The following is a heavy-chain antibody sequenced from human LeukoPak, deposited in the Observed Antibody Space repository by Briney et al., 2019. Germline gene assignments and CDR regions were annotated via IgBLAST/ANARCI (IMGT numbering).Heavy chain of an antibody. Sequence: ASVKVSCKASGYTFTSYGISWVRQAPGQGLEWMGWISAYNGNTNYAQKLQGRVTMTTDTSTNTAYMELRSLRSDDTAVYYCVVVVLGWYFDLWGRGTLVTVSS. J-gene: IGHJ2*01. CDR2: ISAYNGNT. V-gene: IGHV1-18*01. D-gene: IGHD2-15*01. CDR3: VVVVLGWYFDL. CDR1: GYTFTSYG.